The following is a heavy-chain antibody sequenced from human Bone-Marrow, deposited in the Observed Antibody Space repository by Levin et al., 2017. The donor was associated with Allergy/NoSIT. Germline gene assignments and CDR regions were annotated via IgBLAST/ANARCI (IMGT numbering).Heavy chain of an antibody. CDR3: ARDLLSSGWPRMDV. CDR1: GGSINSYY. D-gene: IGHD6-19*01. Sequence: PSQTLSLTCTVSGGSINSYYWSWIRQPPGKGLEWIGYIYYSGSTNYNPSLKSRVTISVDTSKNQFSLRLSSVTAADTAVYYCARDLLSSGWPRMDVWGQGTTVTVSS. J-gene: IGHJ6*02. CDR2: IYYSGST. V-gene: IGHV4-59*01.